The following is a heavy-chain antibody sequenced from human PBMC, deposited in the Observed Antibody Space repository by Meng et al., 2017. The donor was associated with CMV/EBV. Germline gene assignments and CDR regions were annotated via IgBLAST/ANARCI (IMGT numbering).Heavy chain of an antibody. CDR1: GFTFSSYG. J-gene: IGHJ6*02. D-gene: IGHD1-7*01. Sequence: GGSLRLSCAASGFTFSSYGMHWVRQAPGKGLEWVAVIWYDGSNKYYADSVKGRFTISRDNSKNTLYLQMNSLRAEDTAVYYCAKDAGELELTYYYYGMDVWGQGTTVTVSS. V-gene: IGHV3-33*06. CDR3: AKDAGELELTYYYYGMDV. CDR2: IWYDGSNK.